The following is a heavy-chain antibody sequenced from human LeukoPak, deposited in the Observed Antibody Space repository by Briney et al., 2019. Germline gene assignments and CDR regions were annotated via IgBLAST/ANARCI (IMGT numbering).Heavy chain of an antibody. CDR1: GFTFSRNA. D-gene: IGHD3-22*01. CDR2: ISGNGVGT. V-gene: IGHV3-23*01. J-gene: IGHJ4*02. Sequence: GGSLRLSCAASGFTFSRNAMNWVRQASGKGLEWVASISGNGVGTYYADSVKGRFNISRDNSKNTLYLQMNSLRTEDTAVYHCAKDANYFDSGSYLIPFDFWGQGTLVTVSS. CDR3: AKDANYFDSGSYLIPFDF.